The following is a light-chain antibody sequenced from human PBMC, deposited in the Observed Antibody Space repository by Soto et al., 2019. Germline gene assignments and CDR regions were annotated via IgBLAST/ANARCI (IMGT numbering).Light chain of an antibody. V-gene: IGKV3-15*01. Sequence: VMTQSPATLSVSPGERATLSCWASETVATNLAWYQQKPGQAPRLLISGASTRAAGISGRFRGSGSGTEFTLTISSLRSEDSATYYCQQYFEWPPMTFGQGTKVDIK. CDR3: QQYFEWPPMT. CDR2: GAS. J-gene: IGKJ1*01. CDR1: ETVATN.